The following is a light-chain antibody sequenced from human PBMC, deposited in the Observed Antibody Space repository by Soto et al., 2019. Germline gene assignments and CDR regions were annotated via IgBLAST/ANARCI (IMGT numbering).Light chain of an antibody. CDR2: AAS. CDR1: QVISDY. CDR3: QKYYSGPL. J-gene: IGKJ5*01. Sequence: DIQGTQSPACVSSSVGDRVTITCRASQVISDYLAWYQQKPGKAPKLLIYAASTLQSGVPSRFSGSGSGTDFTLTISSLRTEDVATYYCQKYYSGPLFGQGTRLEIK. V-gene: IGKV1-27*01.